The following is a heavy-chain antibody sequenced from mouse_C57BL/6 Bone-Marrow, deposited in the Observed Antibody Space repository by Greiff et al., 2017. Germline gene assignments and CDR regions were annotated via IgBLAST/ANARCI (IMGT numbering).Heavy chain of an antibody. J-gene: IGHJ2*01. Sequence: VQLQQSGAELARPGASVTLSCKASGYTFTSYGISWVKQRPGQGLEWIGEIYPRSGNTYYNEKFKGKATLTADKSSSTAYMELRSLTSEASAVYCCACEGLRRPFDYWGQGTTLTVSS. V-gene: IGHV1-81*01. CDR1: GYTFTSYG. CDR3: ACEGLRRPFDY. CDR2: IYPRSGNT. D-gene: IGHD2-4*01.